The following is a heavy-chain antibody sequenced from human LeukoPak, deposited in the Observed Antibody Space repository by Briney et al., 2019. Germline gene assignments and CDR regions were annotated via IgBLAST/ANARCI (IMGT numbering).Heavy chain of an antibody. CDR3: ARRGSDYVWGSYRYFWFDP. CDR1: GGSISTYY. CDR2: IYSSGTT. J-gene: IGHJ5*02. Sequence: SETLSLTCTVSGGSISTYYWTWIRQPPGKGLEWVGYIYSSGTTNYNPSLNSRVTISLDTSKNQFSLKLSSVTAADTAVYYCARRGSDYVWGSYRYFWFDPWGQGTLVTVSS. D-gene: IGHD3-16*02. V-gene: IGHV4-59*08.